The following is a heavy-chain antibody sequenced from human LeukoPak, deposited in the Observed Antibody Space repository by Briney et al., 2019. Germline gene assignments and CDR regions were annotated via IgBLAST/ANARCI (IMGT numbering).Heavy chain of an antibody. D-gene: IGHD6-19*01. CDR2: IHTSGST. J-gene: IGHJ4*02. CDR3: ARGKVVAGTPGQNSWDY. Sequence: SETLSLTCTVSGGSISSYYWNWIRQPAGKGLEWIGRIHTSGSTNYNPSLKGRVTMSVDMSKNQFSLKLSSVTAADTAVYYCARGKVVAGTPGQNSWDYWGQGTLVTVPS. CDR1: GGSISSYY. V-gene: IGHV4-4*07.